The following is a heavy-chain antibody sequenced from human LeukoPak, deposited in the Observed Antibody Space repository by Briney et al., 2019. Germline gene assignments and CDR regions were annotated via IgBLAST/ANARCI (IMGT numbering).Heavy chain of an antibody. CDR3: TKGGVGPMDP. Sequence: GGSLRLSCAASGFTFRNYGMHWVRQAPGTGLEWGAFTRYDGSDQYYADSVKGRFTISRDNSENTLFMQINSLKLEDTAVYFCTKGGVGPMDPWGQGTLVIVSS. V-gene: IGHV3-30*02. J-gene: IGHJ5*01. D-gene: IGHD3-10*01. CDR1: GFTFRNYG. CDR2: TRYDGSDQ.